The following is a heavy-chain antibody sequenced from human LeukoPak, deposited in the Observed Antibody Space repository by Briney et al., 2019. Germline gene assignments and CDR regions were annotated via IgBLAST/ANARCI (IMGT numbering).Heavy chain of an antibody. V-gene: IGHV1-24*01. J-gene: IGHJ4*02. D-gene: IGHD6-19*01. CDR2: FDPEDDET. Sequence: ASVKVPCKVSGYTLTEFSMHWVRQAPGKGLEWMGGFDPEDDETIYARKFQGRVTMTEDTSTDTAYMELNSLISEDTAVYYCATLTSGIAVTGTTDYWGQGTLVTVSS. CDR1: GYTLTEFS. CDR3: ATLTSGIAVTGTTDY.